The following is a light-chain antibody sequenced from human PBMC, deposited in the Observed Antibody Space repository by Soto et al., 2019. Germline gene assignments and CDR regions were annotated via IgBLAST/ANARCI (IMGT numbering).Light chain of an antibody. J-gene: IGKJ1*01. CDR2: GAS. CDR1: HSVSSN. V-gene: IGKV3-15*01. Sequence: EVVMPQSPATLSVSPGERATLSCRASHSVSSNLAWYQQKPCQAPRLLIYGASTRAAGIPARFSGSGSGTDFTLTITSLQSEDFGVYYCHQHNNWWTFGQGTKV. CDR3: HQHNNWWT.